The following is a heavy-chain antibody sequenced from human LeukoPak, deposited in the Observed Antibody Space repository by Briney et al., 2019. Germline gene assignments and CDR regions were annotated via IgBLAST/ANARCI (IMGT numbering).Heavy chain of an antibody. V-gene: IGHV3-21*01. Sequence: GGSLRLSCAASGFTFSSYSMNWVRQAPGKGLEWVSSISSSSSYIYYADPVKGRFTISRDNAKNSLYLQMNSLRAEDTAVYYCARGRGSGYYSDFQHWGQGTLVTVSS. CDR2: ISSSSSYI. CDR3: ARGRGSGYYSDFQH. CDR1: GFTFSSYS. J-gene: IGHJ1*01. D-gene: IGHD3-22*01.